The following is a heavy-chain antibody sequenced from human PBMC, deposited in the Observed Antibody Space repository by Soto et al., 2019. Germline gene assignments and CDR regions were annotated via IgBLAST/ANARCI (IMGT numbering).Heavy chain of an antibody. Sequence: GRSLRLSCAASGLTFSSYAMSWVRQAPGKGLEWVSSASASGSGTYYADSVKGRFTISRDNSKNTLFLHMTNLRAGDTALYFCAKGRHGVAPAPDYWGQGTLVTVSS. J-gene: IGHJ4*02. D-gene: IGHD4-17*01. CDR1: GLTFSSYA. CDR2: ASASGSGT. CDR3: AKGRHGVAPAPDY. V-gene: IGHV3-23*01.